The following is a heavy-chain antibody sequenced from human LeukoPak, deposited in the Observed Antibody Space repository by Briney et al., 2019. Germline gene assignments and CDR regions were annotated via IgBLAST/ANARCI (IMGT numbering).Heavy chain of an antibody. Sequence: GGSLRLSCAASGFTFSSYAMSWVRQAPGKGLEWVSAISGSGGSTYYADSVKGRFTISKDNSKNTLYLQTNSLRAEDTAVYYCAKGTTVTSGDLFDYWGQGTLVTVSS. D-gene: IGHD4-17*01. J-gene: IGHJ4*02. CDR2: ISGSGGST. V-gene: IGHV3-23*01. CDR1: GFTFSSYA. CDR3: AKGTTVTSGDLFDY.